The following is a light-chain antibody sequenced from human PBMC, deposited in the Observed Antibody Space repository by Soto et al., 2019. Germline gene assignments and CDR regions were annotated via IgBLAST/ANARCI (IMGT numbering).Light chain of an antibody. CDR1: STDVGDFNY. V-gene: IGLV2-14*03. J-gene: IGLJ2*01. CDR2: DVT. Sequence: QSVLTQPASVSGSPGRSVTISCTGTSTDVGDFNYVSWYQHLPGRAPKLIIYDVTNRPSGISYRFSASKSGRTASLPISGLQAEDEADYYCSSYSSSTTHVVFGGGTKLTVL. CDR3: SSYSSSTTHVV.